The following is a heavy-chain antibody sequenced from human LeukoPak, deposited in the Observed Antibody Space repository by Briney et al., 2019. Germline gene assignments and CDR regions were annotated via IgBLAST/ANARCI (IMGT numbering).Heavy chain of an antibody. CDR1: GFTFSSYA. CDR3: ARYRPDCSGGSCYPGLDY. V-gene: IGHV3-23*01. Sequence: GGSLRLSCAAFGFTFSSYAMNWVRQAPGKGLEWVSVISGSGGSTYYADSVKGRFTISRDNAKNSLYLQMNSLRAEDTAVYYCARYRPDCSGGSCYPGLDYWGQGTLVTVSS. D-gene: IGHD2-15*01. J-gene: IGHJ4*02. CDR2: ISGSGGST.